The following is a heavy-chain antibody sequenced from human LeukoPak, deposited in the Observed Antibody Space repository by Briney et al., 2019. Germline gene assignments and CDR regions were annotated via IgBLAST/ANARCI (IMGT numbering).Heavy chain of an antibody. CDR1: GGTFSSYA. CDR3: ARRGGDCSSNWFDP. J-gene: IGHJ5*02. D-gene: IGHD2-21*02. CDR2: IIPIFGTA. V-gene: IGHV1-69*05. Sequence: ASVKVSCKASGGTFSSYAISWVRQAPGQGLEWMGRIIPIFGTANYAQKFQGRVTITTDESTSTAYMELSSLRSEDTAVYYCARRGGDCSSNWFDPWGQGTLVTVSS.